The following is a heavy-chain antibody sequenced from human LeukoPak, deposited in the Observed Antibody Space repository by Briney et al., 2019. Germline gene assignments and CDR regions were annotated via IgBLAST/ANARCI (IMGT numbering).Heavy chain of an antibody. CDR3: TTEPRD. V-gene: IGHV3-15*01. Sequence: PGGSLRLSCAASGFKFKDSWMSWVRQAPGKGLEWVGRIKSKTAGETTDYAAAVTGTFTISRDDSRNTLYLQINSLKTEDTGVYYCTTEPRDWGQGTLVTVSS. CDR1: GFKFKDSW. J-gene: IGHJ1*01. CDR2: IKSKTAGETT.